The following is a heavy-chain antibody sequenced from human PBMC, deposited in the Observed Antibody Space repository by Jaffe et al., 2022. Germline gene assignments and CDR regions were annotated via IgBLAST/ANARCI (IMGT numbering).Heavy chain of an antibody. Sequence: EVQLLESGGGLVQPGGSLRLSCAASGFTFSSYAMSWVRQAPGKGLEWVSAISGSGGSTYYADSVKGRFTISRDNSKNTLYLQMNSLRAEDTAVYYCAKGAREYCSGGSCYSRFFLFWDYWGQGTLVTVSS. CDR2: ISGSGGST. CDR3: AKGAREYCSGGSCYSRFFLFWDY. CDR1: GFTFSSYA. V-gene: IGHV3-23*01. J-gene: IGHJ4*02. D-gene: IGHD2-15*01.